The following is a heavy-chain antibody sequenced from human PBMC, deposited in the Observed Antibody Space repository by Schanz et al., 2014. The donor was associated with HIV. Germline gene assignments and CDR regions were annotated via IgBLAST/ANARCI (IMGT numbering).Heavy chain of an antibody. CDR3: AKSPIFGDVIFYGMDV. V-gene: IGHV1-2*02. D-gene: IGHD3-3*02. CDR1: GYTFTGYY. CDR2: INPNSGGS. Sequence: QVQLVQSGAEVKKPGASVKVSCKASGYTFTGYYLHWVRQAPGQGLEWMGWINPNSGGSTYAQKFQGRVTIAADESASTAYMDLNSLRSDDTAVYYCAKSPIFGDVIFYGMDVWGQGTTVTVSS. J-gene: IGHJ6*02.